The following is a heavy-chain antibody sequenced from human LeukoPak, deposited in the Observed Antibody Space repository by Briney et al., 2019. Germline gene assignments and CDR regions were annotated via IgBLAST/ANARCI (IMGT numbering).Heavy chain of an antibody. CDR3: ARVGAYCSGGSCYLAAFDI. CDR2: IYSGGST. D-gene: IGHD2-15*01. CDR1: GFTVSSNY. J-gene: IGHJ3*02. Sequence: GGSLRLSCAASGFTVSSNYMSWVRQAPGKGLQWVSGIYSGGSTYYADSVKGRFTISRDNSKNTLYLQMNSLRAEDTAVYYCARVGAYCSGGSCYLAAFDIWGQGTMVTVSS. V-gene: IGHV3-53*01.